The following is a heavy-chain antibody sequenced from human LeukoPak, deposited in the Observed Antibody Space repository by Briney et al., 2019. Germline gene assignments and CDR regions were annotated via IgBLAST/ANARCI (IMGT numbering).Heavy chain of an antibody. D-gene: IGHD3-22*01. CDR2: ISGSGGNT. CDR3: ARHYYDSSGGYDY. V-gene: IGHV3-23*01. Sequence: GGSLRLSCAASGFTFSNYAMSWVRQAPGKGLEWVSTISGSGGNTYYADSVKGRFTISRDNAKNSLYLQMNSLRAEDTAVYYCARHYYDSSGGYDYWGQGTLVTVSS. J-gene: IGHJ4*02. CDR1: GFTFSNYA.